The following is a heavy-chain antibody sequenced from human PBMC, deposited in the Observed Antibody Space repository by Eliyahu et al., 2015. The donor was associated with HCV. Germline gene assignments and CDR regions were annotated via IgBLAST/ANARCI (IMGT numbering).Heavy chain of an antibody. J-gene: IGHJ6*02. V-gene: IGHV3-53*01. CDR1: GFXVSTNX. Sequence: EVQLVESGGDLIQPGGSLRLACAASGFXVSTNXMSXVRQAPGKGLGWVSVIYSGGNXYYAXSVKGRFTISRDNSKNTIYLQMNNLRAEDTAVYYCAREGGYASGWFVSGTNYYGMDVWGQGTTVTVSS. CDR2: IYSGGNX. CDR3: AREGGYASGWFVSGTNYYGMDV. D-gene: IGHD6-19*01.